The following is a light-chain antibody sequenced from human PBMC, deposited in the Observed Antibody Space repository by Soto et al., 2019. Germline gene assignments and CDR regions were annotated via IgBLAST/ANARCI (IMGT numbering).Light chain of an antibody. V-gene: IGKV3-20*01. Sequence: LLTLSPGPVSLSPGERATLSCRASQSVSSNHLAWYQQKPAQAPRLLICGGSSRATGIPVRFSGSGSGTDFTLTISGLEPEDLAVYFCQQFQSSLRTFGQGTKVDI. J-gene: IGKJ1*01. CDR1: QSVSSNH. CDR2: GGS. CDR3: QQFQSSLRT.